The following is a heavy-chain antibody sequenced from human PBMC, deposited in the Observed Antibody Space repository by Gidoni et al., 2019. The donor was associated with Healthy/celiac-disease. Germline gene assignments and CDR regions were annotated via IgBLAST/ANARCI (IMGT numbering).Heavy chain of an antibody. CDR1: GFTFGDYA. CDR2: IRSKAYGGTT. D-gene: IGHD6-13*01. CDR3: TPTLGVIAAAGFPFDY. J-gene: IGHJ4*02. V-gene: IGHV3-49*03. Sequence: EVQLVESGGGLVQPVRSLRLSCTASGFTFGDYAMSWFRRAPGKGLEWVGFIRSKAYGGTTEYAASVKGRFTISREDSKSIAYLQMNSLKTEDTAVYYCTPTLGVIAAAGFPFDYWGQGTLVTVSS.